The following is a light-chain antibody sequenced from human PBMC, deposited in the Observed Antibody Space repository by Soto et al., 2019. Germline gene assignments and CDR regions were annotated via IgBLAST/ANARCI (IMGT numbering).Light chain of an antibody. V-gene: IGKV3-15*01. CDR3: QQYKSWPLT. Sequence: EIVMTQSPATLSVSPGERATLSCRASQNLNINLAWYQQNPGQAPRLLIFGASTRATGIPVRFSDSGSGTEFTPTICSLQSEDFAVYYCQQYKSWPLTFGGGTKVEIK. CDR1: QNLNIN. CDR2: GAS. J-gene: IGKJ4*01.